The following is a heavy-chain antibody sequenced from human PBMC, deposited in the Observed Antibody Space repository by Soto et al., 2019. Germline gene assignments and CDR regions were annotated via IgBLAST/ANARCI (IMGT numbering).Heavy chain of an antibody. V-gene: IGHV6-1*01. Sequence: PSQTPSLTCAISGDSVSSNSAAWNWIRQSPSRGLEWLGRTYYRSKWYNDYAVSVKSRITINPDTSKNQFSLQLNSVTPEDTAVYYCAREGGTGYCSSTSCYGYYYGMDVWGQGTTVTVSS. CDR1: GDSVSSNSAA. CDR3: AREGGTGYCSSTSCYGYYYGMDV. CDR2: TYYRSKWYN. D-gene: IGHD2-2*01. J-gene: IGHJ6*02.